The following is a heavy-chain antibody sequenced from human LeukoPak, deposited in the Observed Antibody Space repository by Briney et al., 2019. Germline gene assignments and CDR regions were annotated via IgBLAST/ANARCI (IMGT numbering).Heavy chain of an antibody. CDR3: ARGSVRVGYSYGFTSEDFDY. J-gene: IGHJ4*02. CDR1: GYTFTSYG. V-gene: IGHV1-18*01. Sequence: GASVKVSCKASGYTFTSYGISWVRQVPGQGLEWMGWISAYNGNTNCAQKFQGRVTMTRDTSTSTVYMELSSLRSEDTAVYYCARGSVRVGYSYGFTSEDFDYWGQGTLVTVSS. D-gene: IGHD5-18*01. CDR2: ISAYNGNT.